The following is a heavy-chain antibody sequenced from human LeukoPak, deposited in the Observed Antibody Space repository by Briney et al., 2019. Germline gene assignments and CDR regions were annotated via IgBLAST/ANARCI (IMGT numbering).Heavy chain of an antibody. D-gene: IGHD1-1*01. Sequence: PSQTLSLTCTVSGGSISSGGYYWSWIRQPPGKGLEWIGYIYHSGSTYYNPSLKSRVTISVDRSKNQFSLKLSSVTAADTAVYYCARVGIATGTPFDYWGQGTLVTVSS. J-gene: IGHJ4*02. CDR3: ARVGIATGTPFDY. V-gene: IGHV4-30-2*01. CDR1: GGSISSGGYY. CDR2: IYHSGST.